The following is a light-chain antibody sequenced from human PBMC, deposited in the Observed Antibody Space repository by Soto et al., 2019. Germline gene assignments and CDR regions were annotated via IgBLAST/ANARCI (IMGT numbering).Light chain of an antibody. V-gene: IGKV3-20*01. CDR1: QSVISGY. CDR2: CVS. J-gene: IGKJ1*01. Sequence: EIVLTQSPGTLSLSQGERATLSCRASQSVISGYLAWYQQKPPRAPRLLIFCVSSRATGIPDRFSGSGSGTDFFLTIIRLQAEDVAVDYCQQYGSSPGTFGQGTKVDIK. CDR3: QQYGSSPGT.